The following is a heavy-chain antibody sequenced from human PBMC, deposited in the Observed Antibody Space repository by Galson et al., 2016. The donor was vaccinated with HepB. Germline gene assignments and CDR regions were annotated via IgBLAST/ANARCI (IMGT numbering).Heavy chain of an antibody. Sequence: TLSLTCTVSGGAISSGTSYWSWIRQLPGKGLEWIGYVSHSGDTLYSPSLRSRLTMSVDTSKTHLSLELSSVTAADAAVYYCASGHNWYLDLWGRGTLVTGSS. CDR1: GGAISSGTSY. V-gene: IGHV4-31*03. CDR2: VSHSGDT. CDR3: ASGHNWYLDL. J-gene: IGHJ2*01.